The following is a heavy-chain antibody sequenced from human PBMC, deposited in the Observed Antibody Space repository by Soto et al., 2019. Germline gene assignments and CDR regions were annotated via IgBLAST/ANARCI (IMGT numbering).Heavy chain of an antibody. CDR3: AHITMVRGVWDYYYYMDV. Sequence: QVQLQESGPGLVKPSETLSLTCTVSGGSISSYYWRWIRQPPGKGLEWIGYIYYSGSTNYNPSLKSRVTISVDTSKNQFSLKLSSVTAADTAVYYCAHITMVRGVWDYYYYMDVWGKGTTVTVSS. J-gene: IGHJ6*03. CDR2: IYYSGST. CDR1: GGSISSYY. D-gene: IGHD3-10*01. V-gene: IGHV4-59*08.